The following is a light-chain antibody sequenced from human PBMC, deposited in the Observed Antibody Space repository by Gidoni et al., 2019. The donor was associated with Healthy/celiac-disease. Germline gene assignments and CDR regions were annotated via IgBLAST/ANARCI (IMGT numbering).Light chain of an antibody. CDR1: QSVLYSSKNKNY. Sequence: DIVMTQSPDSLAVSLGERATINCKSRQSVLYSSKNKNYLAWYQQKPGQPPKLLIYWASTRESGVPDRFSGSGSGTDFTLTSSSLQAEDVAVYYCQQYYSTPYTFGQGTKLEIK. CDR3: QQYYSTPYT. CDR2: WAS. V-gene: IGKV4-1*01. J-gene: IGKJ2*01.